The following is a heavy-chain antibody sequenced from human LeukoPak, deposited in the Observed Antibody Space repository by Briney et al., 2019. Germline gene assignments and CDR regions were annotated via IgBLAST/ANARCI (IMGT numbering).Heavy chain of an antibody. CDR2: IYTSGST. D-gene: IGHD6-13*01. J-gene: IGHJ2*01. CDR3: ARGLGSSSWYVAQRYWYFDL. CDR1: GGSISSYY. V-gene: IGHV4-4*07. Sequence: SETLSLTCTGSGGSISSYYWSWIRQPAGKGLEWIGRIYTSGSTNYNPSLKSRVTMSVDTSKNQFSLKLSSVTAADTAVYYCARGLGSSSWYVAQRYWYFDLWGRGTLVTVSS.